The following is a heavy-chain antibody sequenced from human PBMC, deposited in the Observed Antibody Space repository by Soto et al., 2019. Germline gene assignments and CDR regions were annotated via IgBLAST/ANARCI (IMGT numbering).Heavy chain of an antibody. CDR1: GFTFSSYA. J-gene: IGHJ4*02. CDR3: ARDSNSGWYGDYYFDY. V-gene: IGHV3-30-3*01. D-gene: IGHD6-19*01. CDR2: ISYDGSNK. Sequence: GGSLRLSCAASGFTFSSYAMHWVRQAPGKGLEWVAVISYDGSNKYYADSVKGRFTISRDNSKNTLYLQMNSLRAEDTAVYYCARDSNSGWYGDYYFDYWGQGTLVTVSS.